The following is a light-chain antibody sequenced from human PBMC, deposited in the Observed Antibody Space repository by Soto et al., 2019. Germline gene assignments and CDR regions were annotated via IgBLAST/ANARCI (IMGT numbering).Light chain of an antibody. V-gene: IGKV3-15*01. CDR2: GAS. CDR3: QQYSNWPPT. Sequence: EIVMTQSPATLSVSPGERATLSCRASQSVRSNLAWYQQKPGQAPRLLIYGASTRATGTPARFSGSGSGTEFTLTNSSLQSEDFAVYYCQQYSNWPPTFGQGTKVEI. CDR1: QSVRSN. J-gene: IGKJ1*01.